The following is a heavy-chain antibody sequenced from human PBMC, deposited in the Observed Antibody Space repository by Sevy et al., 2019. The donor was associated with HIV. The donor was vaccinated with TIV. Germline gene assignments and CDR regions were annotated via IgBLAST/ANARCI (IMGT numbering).Heavy chain of an antibody. CDR3: AKEGGGAGWGSYYFDY. J-gene: IGHJ4*02. Sequence: GGSLRLSCVASGLTFSSYAMNWVRQAPGKGLEWVSVIGISGGSTHYADSVKGRFTISRDNSKNTLYLQMNSLRAEATALYYCAKEGGGAGWGSYYFDYWGQGTLVTVSS. CDR1: GLTFSSYA. CDR2: IGISGGST. D-gene: IGHD3-16*01. V-gene: IGHV3-23*01.